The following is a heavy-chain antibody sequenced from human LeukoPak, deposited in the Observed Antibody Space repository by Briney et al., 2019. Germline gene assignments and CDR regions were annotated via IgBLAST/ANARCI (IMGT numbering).Heavy chain of an antibody. J-gene: IGHJ4*02. V-gene: IGHV3-7*01. CDR2: INQDESSQ. Sequence: GGSLRLSCAASGVSFTTYWMGWVRQVPGEGLEWVANINQDESSQYYVDAVRGRFTISRDNAKNSLNLQMNSRRGEDTAVYFCARLGPVTKDHYCDYWGQGTLVTVSS. D-gene: IGHD4-17*01. CDR1: GVSFTTYW. CDR3: ARLGPVTKDHYCDY.